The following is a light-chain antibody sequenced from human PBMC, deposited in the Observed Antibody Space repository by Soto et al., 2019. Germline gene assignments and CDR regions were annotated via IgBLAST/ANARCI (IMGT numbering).Light chain of an antibody. V-gene: IGKV1-12*01. CDR1: QGISGW. CDR3: QQATISQLT. CDR2: AAS. J-gene: IGKJ4*01. Sequence: DIQMTQSPSSVSASVGDRVTITCRASQGISGWLAWYQQKPGKAPKLLIYAASTLETGVPSRFSGGRSGTDFTLTINNLQPKDFATYYCQQATISQLTFGGGTKVEIK.